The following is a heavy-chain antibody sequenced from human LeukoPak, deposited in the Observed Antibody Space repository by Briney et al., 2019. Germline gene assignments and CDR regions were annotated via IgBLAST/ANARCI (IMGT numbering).Heavy chain of an antibody. Sequence: GGSLRLSCAASGFTVSSNYMSWVRQAPGKGLEWVSVIYSGGSTYYADSVKGRFTISRDNSKNTLYLQMNSLRAEDTAVYYCAKAGATGSYYMDVWGKGTTVTVSS. CDR1: GFTVSSNY. J-gene: IGHJ6*03. D-gene: IGHD1-26*01. CDR2: IYSGGST. V-gene: IGHV3-53*01. CDR3: AKAGATGSYYMDV.